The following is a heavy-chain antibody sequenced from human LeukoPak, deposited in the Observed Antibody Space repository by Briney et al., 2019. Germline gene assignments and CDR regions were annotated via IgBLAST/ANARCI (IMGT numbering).Heavy chain of an antibody. CDR3: ARDYHYYFDY. V-gene: IGHV4-39*02. J-gene: IGHJ4*02. Sequence: SETLSLTCTVSGGSISSSSYYWGWIRQPPGKGLERIGSIYYSGSTYYNPSLKSRVTISVDTSKNQFSLKLSSVTAADTAVYYCARDYHYYFDYWGQGTLVTVSS. CDR2: IYYSGST. D-gene: IGHD2-2*01. CDR1: GGSISSSSYY.